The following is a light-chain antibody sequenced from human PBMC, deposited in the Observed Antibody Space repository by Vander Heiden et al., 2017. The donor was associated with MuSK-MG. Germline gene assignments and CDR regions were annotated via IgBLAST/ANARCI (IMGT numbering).Light chain of an antibody. CDR1: QRLLYRSKNKNY. V-gene: IGKV4-1*01. Sequence: IVMTQSVASLAVSLGDRATIHCKSCQRLLYRSKNKNYSAWHQQKPASPAKLFSHLASTREAGIDDRCGSRASAADFTLTISILQDEDVAVYYCQQYSTPPRTFGQGTKVEIK. CDR3: QQYSTPPRT. J-gene: IGKJ1*01. CDR2: LAS.